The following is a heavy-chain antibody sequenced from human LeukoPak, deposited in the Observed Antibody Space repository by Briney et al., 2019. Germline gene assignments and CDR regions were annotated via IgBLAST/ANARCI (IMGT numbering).Heavy chain of an antibody. CDR2: IVGSGGST. D-gene: IGHD3-9*01. CDR1: GFTFSNYA. Sequence: GGSMRLSCAASGFTFSNYAMSWVRQVPGKGLEWVSAIVGSGGSTYYADSVKGRFTISRDNPKNTLYLQMNSLRAEDTAVYYCAKWGDYDILTGYYDSDYWGQGTLVTVSS. CDR3: AKWGDYDILTGYYDSDY. V-gene: IGHV3-23*01. J-gene: IGHJ4*02.